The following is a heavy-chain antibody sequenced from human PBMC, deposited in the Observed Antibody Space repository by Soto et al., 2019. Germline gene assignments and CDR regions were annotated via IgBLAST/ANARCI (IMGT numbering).Heavy chain of an antibody. Sequence: PGGSLRLSCAASGFNFNSYTINWVRQAPGKRLEWLSSISSSGYIFSTDSVRGRFTISSDNAKNSVYLQINSLRAEDTAVYFCARDCSGGSCYPGIYVWGQGTTVTVYS. D-gene: IGHD2-15*01. V-gene: IGHV3-21*01. J-gene: IGHJ6*02. CDR3: ARDCSGGSCYPGIYV. CDR2: ISSSGYI. CDR1: GFNFNSYT.